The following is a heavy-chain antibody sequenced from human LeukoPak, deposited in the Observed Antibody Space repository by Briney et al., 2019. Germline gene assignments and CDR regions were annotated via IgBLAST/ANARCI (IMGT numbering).Heavy chain of an antibody. CDR2: ISPSGGST. J-gene: IGHJ3*02. CDR1: GYTFTSNY. V-gene: IGHV1-46*01. Sequence: GASVKVSCKAFGYTFTSNYMHWVRQAPGQGPEWMGVISPSGGSTTYAQKFQGRVTMTRDMSTSTVYMELSSLRSEDTAVYYCARDRTGGHDAFDIWGQGTMVTVSS. D-gene: IGHD1-26*01. CDR3: ARDRTGGHDAFDI.